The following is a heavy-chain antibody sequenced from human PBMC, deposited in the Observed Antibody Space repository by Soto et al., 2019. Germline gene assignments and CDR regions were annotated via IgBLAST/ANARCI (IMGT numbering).Heavy chain of an antibody. J-gene: IGHJ5*02. CDR2: INHSGST. CDR3: ARKGLSNWFDP. Sequence: SETLSLTCAVYGGSFSGYYWSLIRQPPGKGLEWIGEINHSGSTNYNPSLKSRVTISVDTSKNQFSLKLSSVTAADTAVYYCARKGLSNWFDPWGQGTLVTVSS. D-gene: IGHD3-16*02. CDR1: GGSFSGYY. V-gene: IGHV4-34*01.